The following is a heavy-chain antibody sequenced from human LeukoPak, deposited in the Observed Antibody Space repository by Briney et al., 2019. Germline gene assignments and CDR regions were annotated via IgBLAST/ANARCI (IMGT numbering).Heavy chain of an antibody. J-gene: IGHJ4*02. V-gene: IGHV1-2*06. CDR3: ASSGHYYDSSGPYYFDY. CDR2: INPNSGGT. Sequence: ASVKVSFKASGYTFTVYYMHWVRQAPGQGLELMGRINPNSGGTNYAQKFQGRVTMTRDTSISTAYMELSRLRSDDTAVYYCASSGHYYDSSGPYYFDYCGQGTLVTVSS. D-gene: IGHD3-22*01. CDR1: GYTFTVYY.